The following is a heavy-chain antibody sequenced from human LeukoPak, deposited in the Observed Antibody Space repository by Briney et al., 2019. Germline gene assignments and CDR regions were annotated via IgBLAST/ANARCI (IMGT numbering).Heavy chain of an antibody. Sequence: ESGPTLVNPTQTLTLTCTFSGFSLSTGGMCVSWIRQPPGKALEWLARIDWDDDKYYSTSLKTRLTISKDTSKNQVVLTMTNMDPVDTATYYCARTSLGYDSSGYDDWGQGTLVTVSS. V-gene: IGHV2-70*11. J-gene: IGHJ4*02. CDR3: ARTSLGYDSSGYDD. D-gene: IGHD3-22*01. CDR1: GFSLSTGGMC. CDR2: IDWDDDK.